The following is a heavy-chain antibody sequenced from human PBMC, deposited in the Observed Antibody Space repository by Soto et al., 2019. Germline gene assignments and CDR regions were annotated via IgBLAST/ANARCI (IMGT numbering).Heavy chain of an antibody. CDR2: INGNGRKT. CDR3: VKDLKFDFWTGYRYYAMEI. D-gene: IGHD3-3*01. J-gene: IGHJ6*02. V-gene: IGHV3-23*01. Sequence: EEQLLESGGDLVQPGGSLKLSCAASGFTFSSYAMNWVRQAPGKGLEWVSSINGNGRKTSYADSVRGRFTISRDNSKKTLFLHVNSLRAEDTAVYYCVKDLKFDFWTGYRYYAMEIWGQGTTVTVS. CDR1: GFTFSSYA.